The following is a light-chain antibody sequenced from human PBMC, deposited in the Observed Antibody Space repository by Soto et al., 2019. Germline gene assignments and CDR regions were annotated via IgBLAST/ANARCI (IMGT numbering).Light chain of an antibody. Sequence: EIVLTQSPATRSLSPGERATLSCRASQSVSSYLAWYQQKPGQAPRLLIYDASNRATGIPARFSGSGSGTDFTLTISRLEPEDFAVYYCQQYGSSPSWTFGQGTKVDIK. CDR3: QQYGSSPSWT. V-gene: IGKV3-20*01. CDR1: QSVSSY. J-gene: IGKJ1*01. CDR2: DAS.